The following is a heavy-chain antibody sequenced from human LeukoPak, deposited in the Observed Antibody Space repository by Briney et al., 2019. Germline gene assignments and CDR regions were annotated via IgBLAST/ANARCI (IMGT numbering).Heavy chain of an antibody. D-gene: IGHD5-12*01. V-gene: IGHV4-39*01. CDR1: GGSISGTSFY. CDR3: ARVVDSGAPPIYYFDY. J-gene: IGHJ4*02. CDR2: IYYSGSA. Sequence: SETLSLTCTVSGGSISGTSFYWGWIRQPPGKGLEWIGSIYYSGSAYYNSSLKSRVTISVDTSKNQFSLKMNSVTAADTAVYYCARVVDSGAPPIYYFDYWGQGTLVTVSS.